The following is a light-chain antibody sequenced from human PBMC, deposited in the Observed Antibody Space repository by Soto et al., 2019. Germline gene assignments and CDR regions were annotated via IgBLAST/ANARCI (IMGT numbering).Light chain of an antibody. CDR2: YDD. J-gene: IGLJ2*01. V-gene: IGLV1-36*01. CDR1: SSNIGNNA. Sequence: QPVLTQPPSVSEAPRQRVTISCSGSSSNIGNNAGNWYQQLPGKAPKLLIYYDDLLPSGVSDRFSGSKSGTSASLAISGLQSEDEADYYCAAWDDSLKGPVFGGGTKVTVL. CDR3: AAWDDSLKGPV.